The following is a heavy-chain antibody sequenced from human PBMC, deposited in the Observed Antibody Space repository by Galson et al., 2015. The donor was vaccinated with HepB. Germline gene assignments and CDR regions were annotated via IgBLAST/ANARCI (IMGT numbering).Heavy chain of an antibody. CDR2: ILSNGNT. Sequence: SLRLSCAASGFTFNDYTMGWVRQAPRKGLEWVSAILSNGNTYYTDSVKGRFTISRDNSKKTLDLQMNNLRVEDTAVYFCARRVEGNFDFWGQGTLVTVSS. J-gene: IGHJ4*02. CDR1: GFTFNDYT. CDR3: ARRVEGNFDF. V-gene: IGHV3-23*01. D-gene: IGHD3-10*01.